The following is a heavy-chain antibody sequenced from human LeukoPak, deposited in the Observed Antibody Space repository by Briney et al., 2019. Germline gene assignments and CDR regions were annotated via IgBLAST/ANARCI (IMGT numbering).Heavy chain of an antibody. J-gene: IGHJ4*02. Sequence: GGSLRLSCAASGFIFSNYAMSWLSQARGKGIEWVSTIHDRKYYADSVKGRFTISRDNSRSSLYLQMDSLRAEDTPVYYCAKDQPTAGYNSIWGRGTLVTVSS. CDR2: IHDRK. D-gene: IGHD5-24*01. CDR1: GFIFSNYA. V-gene: IGHV3-23*01. CDR3: AKDQPTAGYNSI.